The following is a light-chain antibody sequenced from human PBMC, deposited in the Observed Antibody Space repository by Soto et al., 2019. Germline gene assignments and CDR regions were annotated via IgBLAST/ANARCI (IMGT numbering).Light chain of an antibody. CDR3: QQSYLTPYT. J-gene: IGKJ2*01. CDR2: AAS. V-gene: IGKV1-39*01. CDR1: QSIGIY. Sequence: DIPMTQSPSSLSAFVGDRVTITCRARQSIGIYLNWYQQKAGEAPNLLIYAASSLQSGVPSRFSGSVSGTDFTLTISSLQPDDFAVYYCQQSYLTPYTFGQGTKLEI.